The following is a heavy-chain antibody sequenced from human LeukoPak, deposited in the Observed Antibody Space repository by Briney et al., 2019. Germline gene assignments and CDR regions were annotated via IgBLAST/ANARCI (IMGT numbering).Heavy chain of an antibody. D-gene: IGHD2-2*01. Sequence: ASVKVSCKASGYTFTSYDINWVRQATGQGLEWMGWMNPNSGNTGYAQKFQGRVTMTRNTSISTAYMELSSLRSEDTAVYYCARARQCQLLTTYYYYYYMDVWGKGTTVTVSS. CDR1: GYTFTSYD. CDR2: MNPNSGNT. V-gene: IGHV1-8*01. J-gene: IGHJ6*03. CDR3: ARARQCQLLTTYYYYYYMDV.